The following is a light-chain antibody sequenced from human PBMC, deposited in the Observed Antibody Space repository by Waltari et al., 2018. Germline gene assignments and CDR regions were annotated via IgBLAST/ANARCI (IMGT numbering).Light chain of an antibody. CDR1: QSVLYNSNNKNY. V-gene: IGKV4-1*01. CDR2: WAS. CDR3: QQYYTSSMYT. J-gene: IGKJ2*01. Sequence: DIVMTQSPDSLAVSLGERATISCRSSQSVLYNSNNKNYLAWYQQKPGQPPKLLIYWASTRPSGVPDRFTGGGSGTDFTLTISNRQAEDVAVYFCQQYYTSSMYTFGQGTKLEIK.